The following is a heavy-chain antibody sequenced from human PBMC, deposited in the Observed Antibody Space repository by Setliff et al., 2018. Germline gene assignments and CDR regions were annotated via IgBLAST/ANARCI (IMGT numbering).Heavy chain of an antibody. V-gene: IGHV1-2*02. D-gene: IGHD3-22*01. J-gene: IGHJ3*01. CDR2: INPKSGGA. CDR1: GYTFSDYY. CDR3: ARGEIYNYVSSAYFDL. Sequence: VASVKVSCKASGYTFSDYYMYWVRQAPGQGLEWMGWINPKSGGAHYAQKFRGRVTMSRETSISTDYMELSRLTSDDTAVYYCARGEIYNYVSSAYFDLWGQGSMVTVSS.